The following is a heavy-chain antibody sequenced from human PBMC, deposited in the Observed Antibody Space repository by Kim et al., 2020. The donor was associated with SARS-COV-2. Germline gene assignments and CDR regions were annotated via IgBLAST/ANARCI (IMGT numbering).Heavy chain of an antibody. V-gene: IGHV4-39*01. D-gene: IGHD4-17*01. Sequence: YNNPSLKSRVNISVETSKNQFSLKLSSVTAADTAVYYCASDDYGDQRIFDYWGQGTLVTVSS. CDR3: ASDDYGDQRIFDY. J-gene: IGHJ4*02.